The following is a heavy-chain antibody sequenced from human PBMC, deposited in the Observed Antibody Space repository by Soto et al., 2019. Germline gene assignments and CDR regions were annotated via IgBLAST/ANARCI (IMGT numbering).Heavy chain of an antibody. CDR2: ISSTISYT. CDR1: GFTFSDYY. Sequence: GGSLRLSCAASGFTFSDYYMSWIRQAPGKGLEWVSYISSTISYTHYADSVKGRFTISRDNAKNSLFLQMNSLRAEDTAVYYCARYIYGYVDYWGQGTLVTVSS. J-gene: IGHJ4*02. D-gene: IGHD5-18*01. V-gene: IGHV3-11*06. CDR3: ARYIYGYVDY.